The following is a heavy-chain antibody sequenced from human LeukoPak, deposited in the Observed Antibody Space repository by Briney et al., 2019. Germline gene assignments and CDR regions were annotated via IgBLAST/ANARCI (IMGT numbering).Heavy chain of an antibody. CDR2: XXXXXXRX. D-gene: IGHD6-19*01. CDR1: XFXXXXXA. CDR3: AKGLGGSWQWLYFDY. J-gene: IGHJ4*02. V-gene: IGHV3-23*01. Sequence: GGSLRLSCAASXFXXXXXAXTXVXXXPGXXXXXXXXXXXXXXRXXYAXSVXGRFPISRDTSQNTLYLQMNSLRAEDTAVYYCAKGLGGSWQWLYFDYWGQGTLVTVSS.